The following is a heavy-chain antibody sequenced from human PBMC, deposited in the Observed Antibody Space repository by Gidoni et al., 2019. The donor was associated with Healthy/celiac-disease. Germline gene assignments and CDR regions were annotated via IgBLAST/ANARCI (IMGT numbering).Heavy chain of an antibody. Sequence: QVQLVQSGAEVKKPGSSVKVSCKASGGTFSSYAISWVRQAPGQGLEWMGGIIPIFGTANYAQKFQGRVTITADESTSTAYMELSSLRSEDTAVYYCARDGLIVVVAASEYYYYYYGMDVWGQGTTVTVSS. D-gene: IGHD2-15*01. CDR3: ARDGLIVVVAASEYYYYYYGMDV. CDR2: IIPIFGTA. V-gene: IGHV1-69*01. CDR1: GGTFSSYA. J-gene: IGHJ6*02.